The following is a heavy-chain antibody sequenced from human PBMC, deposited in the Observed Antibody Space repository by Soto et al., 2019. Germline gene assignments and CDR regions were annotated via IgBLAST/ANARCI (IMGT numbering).Heavy chain of an antibody. D-gene: IGHD2-2*01. Sequence: PGGSLRLSCAASGFTFSSYGMHWVRQAPGKGLEWVAVIWYDGSNKYYADSVKGRFTISRDNSKNTLYLQMNSLRAEDTAVYYCARDEGIPAAIGDYWGQGTLVTVSS. CDR2: IWYDGSNK. CDR3: ARDEGIPAAIGDY. CDR1: GFTFSSYG. J-gene: IGHJ4*02. V-gene: IGHV3-33*01.